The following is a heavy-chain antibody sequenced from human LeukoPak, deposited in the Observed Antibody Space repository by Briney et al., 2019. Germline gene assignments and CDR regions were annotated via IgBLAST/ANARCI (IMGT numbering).Heavy chain of an antibody. V-gene: IGHV3-23*01. J-gene: IGHJ4*02. CDR2: ISGSGGST. D-gene: IGHD1-26*01. CDR1: GFTFCSYA. CDR3: AKDRSSDGGFDY. Sequence: GGSLRLSCAASGFTFCSYAMSWVRQAPGEGLEWVSAISGSGGSTYYADSVKGRSTISRDNSKNTLSLKMNSLRAEDTAVYYCAKDRSSDGGFDYWGQGTLVTVSS.